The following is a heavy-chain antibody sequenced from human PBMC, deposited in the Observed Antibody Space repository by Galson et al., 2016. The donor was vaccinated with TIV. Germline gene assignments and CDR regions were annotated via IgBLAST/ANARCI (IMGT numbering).Heavy chain of an antibody. CDR3: AKGPGSYPYHYYGVDV. V-gene: IGHV3-23*01. Sequence: SLRLSCAASGFTFSTKSMSWVRQAPGKGLEWVSAISGSGENTYYADSVKGRFTTSRDNSKNTLYLQMNSLRAEDTAVYYCAKGPGSYPYHYYGVDVWGQGTTVTVSS. CDR2: ISGSGENT. CDR1: GFTFSTKS. J-gene: IGHJ6*02. D-gene: IGHD3-16*02.